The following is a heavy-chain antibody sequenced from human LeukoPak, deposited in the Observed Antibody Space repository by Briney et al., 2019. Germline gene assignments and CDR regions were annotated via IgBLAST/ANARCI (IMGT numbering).Heavy chain of an antibody. CDR1: GFNVSARY. D-gene: IGHD3-9*01. CDR2: IYSGGTI. Sequence: GGSLRLSCAASGFNVSARYMSWVRQAPGKGLEWVSIIYSGGTIYYADFVKGRFTISRDNSKNTLYLQMNSLRAEDTAVYYCARSTSSEYDIYHFDYWGQGTLVTVSS. CDR3: ARSTSSEYDIYHFDY. J-gene: IGHJ4*02. V-gene: IGHV3-53*01.